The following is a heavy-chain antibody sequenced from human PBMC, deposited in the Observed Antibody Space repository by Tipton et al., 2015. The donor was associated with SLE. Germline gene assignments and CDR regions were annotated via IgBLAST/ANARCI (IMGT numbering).Heavy chain of an antibody. CDR3: ARDGSGWSIT. Sequence: SLRLSCTASGFTFSYYNMNWVRQAPGEGLEWVSSISSTGIYIYNADSLKGRFTISRDNAKTSLYLQMDGLRVGDTAVYYCARDGSGWSITWGQGTLVTVSS. J-gene: IGHJ5*02. CDR1: GFTFSYYN. V-gene: IGHV3-21*01. D-gene: IGHD6-19*01. CDR2: ISSTGIYI.